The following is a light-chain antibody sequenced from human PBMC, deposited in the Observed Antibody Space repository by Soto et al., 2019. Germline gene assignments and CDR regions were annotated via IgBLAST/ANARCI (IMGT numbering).Light chain of an antibody. V-gene: IGKV3-20*01. CDR2: GAS. J-gene: IGKJ1*01. CDR3: QQHGSSPWT. CDR1: QSVSSSY. Sequence: EIVLTQSPGTLSLSPGERATLSCRASQSVSSSYLAWYQQKPGQAPRLLIYGASSRAIGIPDSFSGSGSGTDFSLTISRLEPEDFAVYYCQQHGSSPWTVGQGNKVEIK.